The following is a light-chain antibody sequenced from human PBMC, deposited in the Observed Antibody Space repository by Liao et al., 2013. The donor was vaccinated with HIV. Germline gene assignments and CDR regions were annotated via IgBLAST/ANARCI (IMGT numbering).Light chain of an antibody. CDR3: QVSDHGNNHWV. CDR2: YDR. CDR1: NIGIKN. Sequence: YVLTQPPSVSAALGVTAKITCGGNNIGIKNVHWYQQKPGQAPTLLIYYDRARPSEIPERFSGSNSANTATLTISRVEAGDEADYYCQVSDHGNNHWVFGGGTKLTVL. J-gene: IGLJ3*02. V-gene: IGLV3-21*04.